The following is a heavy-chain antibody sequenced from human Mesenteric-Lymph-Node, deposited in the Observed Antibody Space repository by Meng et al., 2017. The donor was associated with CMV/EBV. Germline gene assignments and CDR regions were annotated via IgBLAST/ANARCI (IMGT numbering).Heavy chain of an antibody. D-gene: IGHD6-13*01. J-gene: IGHJ4*02. CDR1: GFTFSDSP. CDR3: AKDPLYSNSWYYHFHY. V-gene: IGHV3-23*01. CDR2: ITGSGAGT. Sequence: SGFTFSDSPMSWVRQAPGKGLEWVSTITGSGAGTHYADSVKGRFFISRDNSKSILYLQMNSLRAEDTAVYYCAKDPLYSNSWYYHFHYWGQGTLVTVSS.